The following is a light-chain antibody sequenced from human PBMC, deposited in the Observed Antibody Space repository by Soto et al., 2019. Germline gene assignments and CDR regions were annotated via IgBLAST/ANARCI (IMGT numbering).Light chain of an antibody. Sequence: QSVLTQPPSASGTPGQRVTISCSGSSSNIGSNYVYWYQQLPGTAPKLLIYSNNQRPSGVPDRFSGSKSGTSASLAISGLRSEDEADYYCAAWDDSLSGVYVFGPGTKLTVL. CDR1: SSNIGSNY. CDR2: SNN. J-gene: IGLJ1*01. V-gene: IGLV1-47*02. CDR3: AAWDDSLSGVYV.